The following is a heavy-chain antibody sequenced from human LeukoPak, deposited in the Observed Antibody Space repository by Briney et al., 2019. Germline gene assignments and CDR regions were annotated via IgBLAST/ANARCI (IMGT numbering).Heavy chain of an antibody. CDR3: ARSVEGYCSGGSCYSYYYYMDV. Sequence: SETLSLTCTVSGGSISSYYWSWIRQPPGKGLEWIGYIYYSGSTNYDPSLKSRVTISVDTSKNQFSLKLSSVTAADTAVYYCARSVEGYCSGGSCYSYYYYMDVWGKGTTVTVSS. J-gene: IGHJ6*03. CDR2: IYYSGST. CDR1: GGSISSYY. V-gene: IGHV4-59*01. D-gene: IGHD2-15*01.